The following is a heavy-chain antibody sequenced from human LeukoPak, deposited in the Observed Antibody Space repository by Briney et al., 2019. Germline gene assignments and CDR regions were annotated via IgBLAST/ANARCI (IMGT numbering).Heavy chain of an antibody. Sequence: GASVKVSCKASGGTFSSYAISWVRQAPGQGLEWMGGIIPIFGTANYAQKFQGRVTITTDESTSTAYMELSSLRSEDTAVYYCAREPAAAGKLIAGYFDYWGQGTLVTVSS. V-gene: IGHV1-69*05. J-gene: IGHJ4*02. CDR1: GGTFSSYA. D-gene: IGHD6-13*01. CDR2: IIPIFGTA. CDR3: AREPAAAGKLIAGYFDY.